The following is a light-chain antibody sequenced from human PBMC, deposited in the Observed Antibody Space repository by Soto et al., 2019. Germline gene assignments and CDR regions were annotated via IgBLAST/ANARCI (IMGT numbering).Light chain of an antibody. CDR3: QEDGNSPIT. V-gene: IGKV3-20*01. Sequence: EVVLPNASSTMSLSLGERVILACRASERIYRAYLGWYKKTPGKDXRXXXYGTSSRATGIQERFSGSGSGKEFTLTIRRMEPEDFAVYYCQEDGNSPITVGEGTRLEI. CDR2: GTS. CDR1: ERIYRAY. J-gene: IGKJ5*01.